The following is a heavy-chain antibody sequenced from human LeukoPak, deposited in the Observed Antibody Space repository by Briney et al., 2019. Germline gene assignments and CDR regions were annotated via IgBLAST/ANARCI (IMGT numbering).Heavy chain of an antibody. CDR2: ISSSSSYI. CDR3: ATSPVYSYGHPYYFDY. D-gene: IGHD5-18*01. CDR1: GFTFSSYS. V-gene: IGHV3-21*01. Sequence: GGSLRLSCAGSGFTFSSYSMNWVRQAPGKGLEWVSCISSSSSYIYYADSVKGRFTISRDNAKNSLYLQMNSLRAEDTAVYYCATSPVYSYGHPYYFDYWGQGTLVAVSS. J-gene: IGHJ4*02.